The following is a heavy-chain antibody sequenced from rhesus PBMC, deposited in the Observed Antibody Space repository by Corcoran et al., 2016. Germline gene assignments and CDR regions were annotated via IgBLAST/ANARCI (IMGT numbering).Heavy chain of an antibody. Sequence: QVQLQESGPGLVKPSETLLLTCAVSGVSISNHWWSWIRQPPGKGQEWIREISGTSSNAYYNSSLRMRVTISKDVSKNQFYLRMASVTAADTAVYYCVKNTGHSGHAYDYWGQGLLVTVTS. V-gene: IGHV4-80*01. J-gene: IGHJ4*01. CDR3: VKNTGHSGHAYDY. CDR2: ISGTSSNA. CDR1: GVSISNHW. D-gene: IGHD5-30*01.